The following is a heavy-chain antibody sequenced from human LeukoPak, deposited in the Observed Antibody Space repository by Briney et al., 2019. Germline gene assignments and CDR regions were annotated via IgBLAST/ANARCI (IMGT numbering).Heavy chain of an antibody. Sequence: SVKVSCKASGVTFTSSAIQWVRQARGQRLEWIGWIVVGSGDTNYAQKFQERVTITRDMSTSTAYMELSSLTSDDTAVYYCAASNSSAYYRYNFDYWGQGTLVTVSS. V-gene: IGHV1-58*02. J-gene: IGHJ4*02. D-gene: IGHD3-22*01. CDR1: GVTFTSSA. CDR2: IVVGSGDT. CDR3: AASNSSAYYRYNFDY.